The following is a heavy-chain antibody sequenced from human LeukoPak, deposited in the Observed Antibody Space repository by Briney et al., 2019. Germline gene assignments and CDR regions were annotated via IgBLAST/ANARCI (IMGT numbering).Heavy chain of an antibody. CDR3: ARDVGASAPDAFDI. J-gene: IGHJ3*02. V-gene: IGHV3-21*01. Sequence: GESLKISCAASGFTFSTYNMNWVRQAPGKVLEWVSSISSSSNYIYYADSVKGRFTISRDNAKNSLYLQMNSLRAEDTDVYYCARDVGASAPDAFDIWGQGTMVTVSS. D-gene: IGHD1-26*01. CDR1: GFTFSTYN. CDR2: ISSSSNYI.